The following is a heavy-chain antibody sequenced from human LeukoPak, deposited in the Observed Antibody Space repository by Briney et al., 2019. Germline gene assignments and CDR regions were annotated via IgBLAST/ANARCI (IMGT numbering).Heavy chain of an antibody. Sequence: GSLRLSCAASGFRFSSYWMNWVRQAPGKGLEWVANIQHDGSEQYYVDSVKGRFTISRDNTKKSLFLQINSLRAEDTAVYYCARGTSVTLPMDVWGKGTTVTISS. CDR3: ARGTSVTLPMDV. D-gene: IGHD4-11*01. V-gene: IGHV3-7*01. J-gene: IGHJ6*03. CDR1: GFRFSSYW. CDR2: IQHDGSEQ.